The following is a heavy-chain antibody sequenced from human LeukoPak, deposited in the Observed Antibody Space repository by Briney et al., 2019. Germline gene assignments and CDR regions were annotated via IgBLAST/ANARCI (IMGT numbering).Heavy chain of an antibody. D-gene: IGHD3-10*01. CDR1: GFTFSSYS. Sequence: GGSLRLSCAASGFTFSSYSMNWVRQAPGKGLEWVSSISSSSSYIYYADSVKGRFTISRDNAKNSLYLQMNSLRAEDTAVYYCARVEIYGSGSSLFDYWGQGTLVTVSS. J-gene: IGHJ4*02. V-gene: IGHV3-21*01. CDR3: ARVEIYGSGSSLFDY. CDR2: ISSSSSYI.